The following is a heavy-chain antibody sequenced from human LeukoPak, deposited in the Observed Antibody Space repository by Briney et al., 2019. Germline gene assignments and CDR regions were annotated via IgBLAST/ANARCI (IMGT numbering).Heavy chain of an antibody. Sequence: GGSLRLSCTASGFTFSAYGMNWVRQAPGKGLEWVSFISSSSTNIHYADSLKGRFTISRDNAKNSLYLQMNSLRAEDTAVYYCARGVNSNFDYWGQGTLITVSS. D-gene: IGHD4-11*01. CDR1: GFTFSAYG. J-gene: IGHJ4*02. V-gene: IGHV3-21*01. CDR2: ISSSSTNI. CDR3: ARGVNSNFDY.